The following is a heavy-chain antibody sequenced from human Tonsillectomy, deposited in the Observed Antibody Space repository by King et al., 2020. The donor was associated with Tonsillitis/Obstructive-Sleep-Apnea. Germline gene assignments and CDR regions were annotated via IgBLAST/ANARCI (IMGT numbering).Heavy chain of an antibody. CDR3: ISSTSCVRDCYSGSFDY. D-gene: IGHD2-2*01. CDR1: GFTFSDSA. Sequence: VQLVESGGGLVQPGGSLKLSCAASGFTFSDSAMQWVRQASGKGLEWVGRIRSKANSYATAYAASVKGRFTISRDDSKNTAYLQMNSLKTEYTAVYYCISSTSCVRDCYSGSFDYWGQGTLVTVSS. CDR2: IRSKANSYAT. J-gene: IGHJ4*02. V-gene: IGHV3-73*01.